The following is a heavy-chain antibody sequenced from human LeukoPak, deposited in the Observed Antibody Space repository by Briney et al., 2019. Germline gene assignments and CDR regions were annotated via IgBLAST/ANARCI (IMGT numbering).Heavy chain of an antibody. CDR3: ARQRKGTVGATSLDY. CDR2: IYYSGST. V-gene: IGHV4-39*01. D-gene: IGHD1-26*01. J-gene: IGHJ4*02. Sequence: SSETLSLTCTVSGGSISSSSYYWGWIRQPPGKGLEWIGSIYYSGSTYYNPSLKSRVTISVDTSKNQFSLKLSSVTAADTAVYYCARQRKGTVGATSLDYWSQGTLVTVSS. CDR1: GGSISSSSYY.